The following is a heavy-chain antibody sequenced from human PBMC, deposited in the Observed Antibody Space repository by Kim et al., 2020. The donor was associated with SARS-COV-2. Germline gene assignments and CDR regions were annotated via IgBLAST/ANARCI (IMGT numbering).Heavy chain of an antibody. V-gene: IGHV4-39*01. Sequence: SETLSLTCTVSGGSISSSSYYWGWIRQPPGKGLEWIGSIYYSGSTYYNPSLKSRVTISVDTSKNQFSLKLSSVTAADTAVYYCARHNPFDPYLTYGGNHDAFDIWGQGTMVTVSS. CDR3: ARHNPFDPYLTYGGNHDAFDI. J-gene: IGHJ3*02. CDR1: GGSISSSSYY. CDR2: IYYSGST. D-gene: IGHD4-17*01.